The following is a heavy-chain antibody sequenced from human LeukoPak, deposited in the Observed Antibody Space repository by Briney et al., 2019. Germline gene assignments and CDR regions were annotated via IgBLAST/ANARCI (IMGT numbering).Heavy chain of an antibody. Sequence: GGSLRLSCAASGFTFSSYAMSWVRQAPGKGLEWVSAISGSGGSTYYADSVKGRFTISRDNSKNTLYLQMNSLRAEDTAVYYCAKGGVVPAAMAKNSYGVHFDYWGQGTLVTVSS. CDR3: AKGGVVPAAMAKNSYGVHFDY. V-gene: IGHV3-23*01. J-gene: IGHJ4*02. CDR2: ISGSGGST. D-gene: IGHD2-2*01. CDR1: GFTFSSYA.